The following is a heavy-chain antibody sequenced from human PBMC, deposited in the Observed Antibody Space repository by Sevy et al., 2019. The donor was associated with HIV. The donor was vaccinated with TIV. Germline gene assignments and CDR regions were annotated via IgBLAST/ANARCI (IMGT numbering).Heavy chain of an antibody. CDR3: ARLPVAAAGLYYFDY. V-gene: IGHV5-51*01. Sequence: GESLKISCKGSGYSFANNWIGWVRQMPGKGLEWMGIVYPGDSDTTYSPSFQGQVTILVDKSISTAYLQWNSLKASDTAMYYCARLPVAAAGLYYFDYWGQGTLVTVSS. D-gene: IGHD6-13*01. CDR2: VYPGDSDT. CDR1: GYSFANNW. J-gene: IGHJ4*02.